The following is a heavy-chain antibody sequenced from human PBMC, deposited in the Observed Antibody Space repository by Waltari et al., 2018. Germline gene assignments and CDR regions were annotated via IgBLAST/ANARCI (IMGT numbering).Heavy chain of an antibody. V-gene: IGHV4-34*01. D-gene: IGHD3-3*01. CDR2: INHSGST. CDR3: ARVYDFWSGYYTGIVDY. J-gene: IGHJ4*02. Sequence: QVQLQQGGAGLLKPSETLSLTCAVYGGSFSGYYWSWIRQPPGKGLEWIGEINHSGSTNYNPSLKSRVTISVDTSKNQFSLKLSSVTAADTAVYYCARVYDFWSGYYTGIVDYWGQGTLVTVSS. CDR1: GGSFSGYY.